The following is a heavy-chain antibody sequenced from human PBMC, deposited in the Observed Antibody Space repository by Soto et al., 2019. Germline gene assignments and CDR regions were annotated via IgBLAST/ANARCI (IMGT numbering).Heavy chain of an antibody. CDR2: IIPIFGST. J-gene: IGHJ3*02. D-gene: IGHD3-22*01. Sequence: ASVKVSCKASGGTFSSYAISWVRRAPGQGLEWMGGIIPIFGSTSYAQKFQGRVTMTRDTSTSTVYMELSSLRSEDTAVYYCARAVYYYDSSGSYDAFDIWGQGTMVTVSS. V-gene: IGHV1-69*05. CDR1: GGTFSSYA. CDR3: ARAVYYYDSSGSYDAFDI.